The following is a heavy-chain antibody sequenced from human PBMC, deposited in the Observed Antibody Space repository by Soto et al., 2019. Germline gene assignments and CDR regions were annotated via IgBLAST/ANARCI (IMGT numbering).Heavy chain of an antibody. J-gene: IGHJ4*02. Sequence: ETLSLTCTVSGGSISLYYWSWIRQPPGKTLEWIGYIYETGSTKYNPSLESRVTMSVDSSNQFSLTLNSVTAADTAVYYCARGRRWVDYWGQGTLVTVSS. CDR2: IYETGST. CDR3: ARGRRWVDY. V-gene: IGHV4-59*01. CDR1: GGSISLYY.